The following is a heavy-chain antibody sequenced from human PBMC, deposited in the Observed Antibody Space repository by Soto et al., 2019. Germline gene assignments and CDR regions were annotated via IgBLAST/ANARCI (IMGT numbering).Heavy chain of an antibody. V-gene: IGHV5-10-1*01. CDR2: IDPSDSYI. CDR3: ARLHGGNSPIDN. Sequence: EVQLVQSRAEVKKPGESLRISCKGSGYTFTTYWITWVRQRPGKGLEWMGKIDPSDSYINYSPSFQGHVSLSTDKPIHTAHLQWSSLQASDTAIYYCARLHGGNSPIDNWGQGTLVTVSS. D-gene: IGHD2-21*02. CDR1: GYTFTTYW. J-gene: IGHJ4*02.